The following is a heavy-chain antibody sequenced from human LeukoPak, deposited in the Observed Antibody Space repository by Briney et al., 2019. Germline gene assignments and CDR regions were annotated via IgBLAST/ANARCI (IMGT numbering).Heavy chain of an antibody. CDR1: GGSISSYY. Sequence: PSETLSLTCTVSGGSISSYYWSWIRQPPGKGLEWIGYIYYSGSANYNPSLKSRVTISVDTSKNQFSLKLSSVTAADTAVYYCARDKIMRLGVRGVITNGMDVWGQGTTVTVSS. D-gene: IGHD3-10*01. CDR2: IYYSGSA. J-gene: IGHJ6*02. CDR3: ARDKIMRLGVRGVITNGMDV. V-gene: IGHV4-59*01.